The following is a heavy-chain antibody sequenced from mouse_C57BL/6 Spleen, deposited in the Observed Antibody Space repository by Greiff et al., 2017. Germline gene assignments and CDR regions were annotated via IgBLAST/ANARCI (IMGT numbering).Heavy chain of an antibody. Sequence: EVKLMESEGGLVQPGSSMKLSCTASGFTFSDYYMAWVRQVPEKGLEWVANINYDGSSTYYLDSLKSRFIISRDNAKNILYLQMSSLKSEDTATYYCARDKGKKGFDYWGQGTTLTVSS. J-gene: IGHJ2*01. CDR3: ARDKGKKGFDY. V-gene: IGHV5-16*01. CDR2: INYDGSST. CDR1: GFTFSDYY.